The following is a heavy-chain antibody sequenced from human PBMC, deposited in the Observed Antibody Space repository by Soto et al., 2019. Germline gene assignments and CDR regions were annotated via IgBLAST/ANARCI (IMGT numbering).Heavy chain of an antibody. CDR3: ARAGCLGAAAADY. J-gene: IGHJ4*02. CDR2: IYHSGST. Sequence: QQQLQESGSGLVKPSQTLSLTCAVSGGSISSGGYSWSWIRQPPGKGLEWIGYIYHSGSTYYIPAHNSRATISVDSSTTQLSLTLSYVYAASTAVYCCARAGCLGAAAADYWGQGTMVAVAS. V-gene: IGHV4-30-2*01. D-gene: IGHD6-25*01. CDR1: GGSISSGGYS.